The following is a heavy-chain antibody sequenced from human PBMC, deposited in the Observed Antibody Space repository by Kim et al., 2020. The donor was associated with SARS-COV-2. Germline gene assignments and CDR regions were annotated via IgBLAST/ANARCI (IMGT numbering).Heavy chain of an antibody. CDR2: IWHDGSNK. CDR1: GFIFSNYG. J-gene: IGHJ4*02. D-gene: IGHD6-13*01. Sequence: GGSLRLSCEASGFIFSNYGMQWVRQAPGKGLEWVAVIWHDGSNKFYADSVKGRFNISRDNSKNMLYLEAHNLRAEDTALYYCARDLDLYSNTWSTPLAYWGKGTPLTVSS. CDR3: ARDLDLYSNTWSTPLAY. V-gene: IGHV3-33*01.